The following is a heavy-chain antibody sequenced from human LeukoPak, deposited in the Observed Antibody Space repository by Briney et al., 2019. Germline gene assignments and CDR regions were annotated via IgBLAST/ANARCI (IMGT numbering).Heavy chain of an antibody. D-gene: IGHD3-16*01. CDR1: GFNFDDYA. J-gene: IGHJ4*02. Sequence: PGGSLRLSCTASGFNFDDYAMHWVRQGPGNGLEWVSFISGDGGGTVYADSVKGRFTMSRDNRKDSLYLQMNSLRTEDSALYYCAKDVRPGGGSGYEGFDYWGQGTLVAVSS. V-gene: IGHV3-43*02. CDR2: ISGDGGGT. CDR3: AKDVRPGGGSGYEGFDY.